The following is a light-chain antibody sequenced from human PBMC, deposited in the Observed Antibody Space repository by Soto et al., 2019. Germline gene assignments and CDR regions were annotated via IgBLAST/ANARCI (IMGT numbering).Light chain of an antibody. Sequence: EIVLTQSPGTLSLVPGERATLSCRASQSISSSYLAWYQQKPGQAPRLLIYSASSRATGIPERFSGSGSGTDFTLAISRLEPEDFAVYYCQQYDHSPRTFGQGTKVEIK. CDR1: QSISSSY. J-gene: IGKJ1*01. CDR3: QQYDHSPRT. V-gene: IGKV3-20*01. CDR2: SAS.